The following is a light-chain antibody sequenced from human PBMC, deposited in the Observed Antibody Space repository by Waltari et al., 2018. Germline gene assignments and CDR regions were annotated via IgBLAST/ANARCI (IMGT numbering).Light chain of an antibody. CDR2: GAS. CDR1: QSVSSKY. CDR3: QQYDKTPRT. V-gene: IGKV3-20*01. Sequence: DIVMTQSPDSLAVSPGERATLSCRSSQSVSSKYLAWYQQKPGQAPRLLISGASSRATGIPDRFSGSASGTDFTLTISRLEPEDYAVYYCQQYDKTPRTFGQGTRVEIK. J-gene: IGKJ1*01.